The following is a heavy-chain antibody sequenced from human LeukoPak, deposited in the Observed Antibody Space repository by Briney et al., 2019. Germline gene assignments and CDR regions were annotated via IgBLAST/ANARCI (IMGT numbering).Heavy chain of an antibody. J-gene: IGHJ4*02. CDR3: ANGGKWELPYY. Sequence: GASVKVSCQASGGTFSSYAISWVRQAPGQGLEWMGRIIPILGIANYAQKFQGRVTITADKSTSTAYMELSSLRSEDTAVYYCANGGKWELPYYWGQGTLVTVSS. CDR1: GGTFSSYA. CDR2: IIPILGIA. V-gene: IGHV1-69*04. D-gene: IGHD1-26*01.